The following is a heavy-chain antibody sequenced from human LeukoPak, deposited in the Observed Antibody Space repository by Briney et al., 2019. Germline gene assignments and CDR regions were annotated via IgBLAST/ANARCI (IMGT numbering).Heavy chain of an antibody. J-gene: IGHJ4*02. V-gene: IGHV3-74*01. D-gene: IGHD3-22*01. CDR3: TRDARGCHSSGCWKPSDY. CDR1: GFDFRNYW. CDR2: IDSGDTGT. Sequence: PGGSLRLSCAASGFDFRNYWMHWVRQAPGKGLVWVSRIDSGDTGTYADSVKGRFTISRDNANNMLYLQMNSLRADDTAIYYCTRDARGCHSSGCWKPSDYWGQGALVTVSS.